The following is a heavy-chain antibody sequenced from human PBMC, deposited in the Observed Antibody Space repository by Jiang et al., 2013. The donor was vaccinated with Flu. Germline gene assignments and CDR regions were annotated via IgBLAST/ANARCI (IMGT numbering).Heavy chain of an antibody. Sequence: SGAEVKEPGSSVKVSCKASGGTFSSYAISWVRQAPGQGLEWMGGIIPIFGTANYAQKFQGRVTITADESTSTAYMELSSLRSEDTAVYYCARDPPLVNGVVPAAIPRFDYWGQGTLVTVSS. CDR2: IIPIFGTA. CDR3: ARDPPLVNGVVPAAIPRFDY. D-gene: IGHD2-2*02. J-gene: IGHJ4*02. V-gene: IGHV1-69*01. CDR1: GGTFSSYA.